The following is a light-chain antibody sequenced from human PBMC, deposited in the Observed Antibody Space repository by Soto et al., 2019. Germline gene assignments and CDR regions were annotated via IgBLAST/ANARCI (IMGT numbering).Light chain of an antibody. V-gene: IGLV1-44*01. CDR3: AAWDGSLNNVL. J-gene: IGLJ2*01. Sequence: QSVLTQPPSASGSPGQRVTISCSGSASSIGTNTVNWYWQLPGTAPKLHMYGNNQRPSGVPDRFSGSKSGTSASLAISGLQSEDEAEYYCAAWDGSLNNVLFGGGTKLTVL. CDR1: ASSIGTNT. CDR2: GNN.